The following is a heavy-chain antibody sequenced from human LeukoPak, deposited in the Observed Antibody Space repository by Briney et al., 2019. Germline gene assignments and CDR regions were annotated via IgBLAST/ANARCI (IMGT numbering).Heavy chain of an antibody. V-gene: IGHV5-51*01. CDR2: IYPGDSDT. CDR3: ARPCGYSGYDAVPDAFDI. Sequence: RGESLKISCEASGYSFSTYWIGWVRQMPGKGLEWMGIIYPGDSDTRYSPSFQGQVTISADKSISTAYLQWSSLKASDTAMYYCARPCGYSGYDAVPDAFDIWGQGTMVTVSS. CDR1: GYSFSTYW. J-gene: IGHJ3*02. D-gene: IGHD5-12*01.